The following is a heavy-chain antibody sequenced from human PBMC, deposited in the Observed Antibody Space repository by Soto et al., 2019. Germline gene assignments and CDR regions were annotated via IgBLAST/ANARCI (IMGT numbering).Heavy chain of an antibody. V-gene: IGHV5-51*01. J-gene: IGHJ6*02. CDR1: GYTFTSYW. CDR3: AILRLRGVMDYYYYGMDV. CDR2: IYPGDSDT. D-gene: IGHD3-10*01. Sequence: ESLKISCTGSGYTFTSYWIAWVRQMPGKGLEWMGIIYPGDSDTRYSPSFQGQITISADKSISTAYLQWSSLKASDTAMYFCAILRLRGVMDYYYYGMDVWGQGTTVTVSS.